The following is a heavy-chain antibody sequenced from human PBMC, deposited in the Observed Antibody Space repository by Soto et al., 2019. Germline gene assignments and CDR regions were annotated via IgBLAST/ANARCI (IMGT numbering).Heavy chain of an antibody. J-gene: IGHJ6*02. Sequence: ASVKLSCKASGYEYTDYEINWVRQASGQGLEWMGWMNPINGATGSARRFQGRVSMTRNTATATAYLELTSLRSDDSAVYYCGRGPSPRAPAGGTPYYYAMDVWG. D-gene: IGHD6-13*01. CDR1: GYEYTDYE. CDR2: MNPINGAT. CDR3: GRGPSPRAPAGGTPYYYAMDV. V-gene: IGHV1-8*02.